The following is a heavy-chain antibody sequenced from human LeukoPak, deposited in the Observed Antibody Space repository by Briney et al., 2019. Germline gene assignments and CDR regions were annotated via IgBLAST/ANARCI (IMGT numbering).Heavy chain of an antibody. Sequence: SETLSLTCSVSGGSISSYYWSWIRQAAGKGLEWIGRIYSSGSITYNPSLKSRVTMSLDTSKNQISLKLNSVIAADTAAYFCARESSSGFLNFDSWGQGTLVTVSS. CDR1: GGSISSYY. D-gene: IGHD6-19*01. J-gene: IGHJ4*02. CDR2: IYSSGSI. CDR3: ARESSSGFLNFDS. V-gene: IGHV4-4*07.